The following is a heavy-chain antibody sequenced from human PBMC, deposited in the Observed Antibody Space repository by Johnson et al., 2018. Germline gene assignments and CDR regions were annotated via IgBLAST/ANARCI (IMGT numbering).Heavy chain of an antibody. Sequence: VQLGQSGGGLVKHGGSLRLSCAASGFTFSNVWMNWVRQAPGKGLEWVGHIKRKTDGGTTDYAAPGKGRFTIPRDDSKNQLYQQMNSLKTEDTAVYYCTPSRQNRNIAARPRSYYYYYMDVWGKGTTVTVSS. J-gene: IGHJ6*03. CDR1: GFTFSNVW. CDR2: IKRKTDGGTT. CDR3: TPSRQNRNIAARPRSYYYYYMDV. V-gene: IGHV3-15*07. D-gene: IGHD6-6*01.